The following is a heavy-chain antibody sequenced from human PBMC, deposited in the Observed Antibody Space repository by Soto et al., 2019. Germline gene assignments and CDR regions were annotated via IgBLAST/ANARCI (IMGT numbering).Heavy chain of an antibody. J-gene: IGHJ4*02. Sequence: SETLSLTCTVSGGSISRYYWGWFRQPPGKGLEWIGYIYYSWSTNYNPSLKSRVTISVDTSKNQFSLKLSSVTAADTAGYYCARARRSSGWGTFRRGYFDYWGQGTLVTVSS. CDR2: IYYSWST. V-gene: IGHV4-59*01. CDR3: ARARRSSGWGTFRRGYFDY. D-gene: IGHD6-19*01. CDR1: GGSISRYY.